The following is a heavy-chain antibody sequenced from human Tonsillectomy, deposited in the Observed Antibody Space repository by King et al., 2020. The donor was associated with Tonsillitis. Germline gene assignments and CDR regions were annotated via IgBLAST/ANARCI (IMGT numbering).Heavy chain of an antibody. CDR3: ARGEKMQLWSDY. CDR1: GGTFRTFA. J-gene: IGHJ4*02. D-gene: IGHD5-18*01. Sequence: HVQLVESGAEVKKPGSSVKVSCKTSGGTFRTFAISWVRQAPGQGLEWVGGIIPIFGTAHNAQKFQGRVTITADESTSTAYMELSSLRSEDTAVYYCARGEKMQLWSDYWGQGTLVTVSS. CDR2: IIPIFGTA. V-gene: IGHV1-69*01.